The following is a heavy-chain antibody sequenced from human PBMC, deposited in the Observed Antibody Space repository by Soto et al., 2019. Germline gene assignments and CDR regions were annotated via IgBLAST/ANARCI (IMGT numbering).Heavy chain of an antibody. CDR2: IYYSGRT. V-gene: IGHV4-59*08. CDR1: DDSISSHQ. CDR3: ARVRGLGVVSPYFDY. D-gene: IGHD2-8*02. Sequence: PSETLSLTCTVSDDSISSHQLSWIRQPPGKGLEWIGYIYYSGRTNYNPSLKSRVTISIETSSYRFSLRLKSVTATDTAVYYCARVRGLGVVSPYFDYWGQGALVTVSS. J-gene: IGHJ4*02.